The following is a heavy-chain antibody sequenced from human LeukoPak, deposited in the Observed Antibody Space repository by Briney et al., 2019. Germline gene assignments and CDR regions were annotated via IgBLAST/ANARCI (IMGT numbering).Heavy chain of an antibody. CDR3: AKATIVGATRSFDY. CDR2: ISGSGDST. V-gene: IGHV3-23*01. D-gene: IGHD1-26*01. Sequence: GGSLRLSCAASGLTFNSFAMNWVRQAPGKGLEWVSGISGSGDSTYYADSVKGRFTISRDNSKNTLYLQMNSLRAEDTAVYYCAKATIVGATRSFDYWGQGTLVTVSS. J-gene: IGHJ4*02. CDR1: GLTFNSFA.